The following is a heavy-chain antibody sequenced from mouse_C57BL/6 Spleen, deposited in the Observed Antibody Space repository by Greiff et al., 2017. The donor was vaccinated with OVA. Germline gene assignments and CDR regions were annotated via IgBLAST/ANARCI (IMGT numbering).Heavy chain of an antibody. CDR1: GFTFSSYA. CDR3: TRGDYYGSNLDY. Sequence: EVKLMESGEGLVKPGGSLKLSCAASGFTFSSYAMSWVRQTPEKRLEWVAYISSGGDYIYYADTVKGRFTISRDNARNTLYLQMGSLKAEDTAMDYCTRGDYYGSNLDYWGQGTTLTVSS. V-gene: IGHV5-9-1*02. J-gene: IGHJ2*01. D-gene: IGHD1-1*01. CDR2: ISSGGDYI.